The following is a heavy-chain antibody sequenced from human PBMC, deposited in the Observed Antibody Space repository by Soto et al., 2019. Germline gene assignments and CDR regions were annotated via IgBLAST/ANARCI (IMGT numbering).Heavy chain of an antibody. Sequence: QVQLVESGGGVVQPGRSLRLSCAASGFAFSSFGMHWVRQAPGKGLEWVALVGYDGSEKYYGDSVKGRFTISRDSSENTVHLQMDSLRVEDTAVYFCARYCSGGTCYGGGLDYWGQGTLVTVSS. CDR3: ARYCSGGTCYGGGLDY. V-gene: IGHV3-33*01. J-gene: IGHJ4*02. CDR2: VGYDGSEK. D-gene: IGHD2-15*01. CDR1: GFAFSSFG.